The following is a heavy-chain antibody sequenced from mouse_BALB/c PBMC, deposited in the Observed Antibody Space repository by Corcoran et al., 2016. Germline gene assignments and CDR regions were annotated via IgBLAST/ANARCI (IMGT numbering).Heavy chain of an antibody. J-gene: IGHJ4*01. D-gene: IGHD2-14*01. CDR3: ARSKVRRDYAMDY. Sequence: QIQLVQSGPELKKPGETVKISCKASGYTFTNYGMNWVKQAPGKGLKWMGWINTYTGEPTYADDFKGRFAFSLETSASTAYLQINNLKNEDMATYFCARSKVRRDYAMDYWGQGTSVTVSS. V-gene: IGHV9-1*02. CDR1: GYTFTNYG. CDR2: INTYTGEP.